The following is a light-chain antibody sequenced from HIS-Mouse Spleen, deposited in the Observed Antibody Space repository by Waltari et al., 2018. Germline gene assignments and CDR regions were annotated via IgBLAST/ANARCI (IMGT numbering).Light chain of an antibody. Sequence: QSALTQPASVSGSPGQSITISCTGTSSDVGSYNLVSWYQQHPGKPPKLMIYEGSKRPSGVSNRFSGSQSGNTASLTISGLQAEDEADYYCCSYAGSSSVVFGGGTKLTVL. CDR1: SSDVGSYNL. CDR2: EGS. V-gene: IGLV2-23*01. CDR3: CSYAGSSSVV. J-gene: IGLJ2*01.